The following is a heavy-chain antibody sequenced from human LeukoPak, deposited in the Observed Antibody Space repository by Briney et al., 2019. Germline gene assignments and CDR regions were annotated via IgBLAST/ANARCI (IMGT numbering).Heavy chain of an antibody. J-gene: IGHJ4*02. CDR2: MYDTVNT. V-gene: IGHV4-59*11. Sequence: PSETLSLTCTVSGGSISSHYWSWVRQPPGKGLEWIGYMYDTVNTKDNPPLTSRLTLSADTSKNQFSLRLGSVTAADTAVYYCATIKRGYPYGYFDFWGQGILVTVSS. CDR3: ATIKRGYPYGYFDF. CDR1: GGSISSHY. D-gene: IGHD5-18*01.